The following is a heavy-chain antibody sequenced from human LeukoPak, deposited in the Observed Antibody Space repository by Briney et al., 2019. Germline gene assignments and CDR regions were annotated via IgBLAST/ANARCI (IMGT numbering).Heavy chain of an antibody. J-gene: IGHJ3*02. CDR1: GFPFSSYA. Sequence: GGSLRLSCAASGFPFSSYAMTWVRQAPGKGPEWVSAIVGSGSSAYYADSVKGRFTISRDNSKNTLYLQMNSLRAEDTALYYCARGGYTYGWGALDIWGQGTRVTVSS. D-gene: IGHD5-18*01. V-gene: IGHV3-23*01. CDR3: ARGGYTYGWGALDI. CDR2: IVGSGSSA.